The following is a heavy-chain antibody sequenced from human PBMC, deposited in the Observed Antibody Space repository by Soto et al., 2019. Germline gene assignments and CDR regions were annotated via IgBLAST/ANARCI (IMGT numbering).Heavy chain of an antibody. CDR3: ARDRMFGGNDIEAAVMDYYYYGMDV. J-gene: IGHJ6*02. CDR1: GYTFTGYY. Sequence: VASVKVSCTASGYTFTGYYMHWVRHAPGQGLEWMGLINPNSGGTNYAQKFQGRVTMTRDTSISTAYMELSRLRSDDTAVYYCARDRMFGGNDIEAAVMDYYYYGMDVWGQGTTVTVSS. CDR2: INPNSGGT. D-gene: IGHD6-13*01. V-gene: IGHV1-2*02.